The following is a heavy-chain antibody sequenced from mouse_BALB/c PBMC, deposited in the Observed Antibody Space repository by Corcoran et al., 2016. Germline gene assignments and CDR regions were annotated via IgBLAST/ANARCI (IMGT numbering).Heavy chain of an antibody. D-gene: IGHD2-14*01. J-gene: IGHJ4*01. CDR2: IYPYNGGT. Sequence: EVQLQQSGPELVKPGASVKISCKASGYTFTDYNMHWVKQSHGKSLEWIGYIYPYNGGTGYNQKFKSKATLTVDNSSSTAYMELRSLTSEDSAVYYCARRDYGYDGYAMDYWGQGTSVTVSS. V-gene: IGHV1S29*02. CDR3: ARRDYGYDGYAMDY. CDR1: GYTFTDYN.